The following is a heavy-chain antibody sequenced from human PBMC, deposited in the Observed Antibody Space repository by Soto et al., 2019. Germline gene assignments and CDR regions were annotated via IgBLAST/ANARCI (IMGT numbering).Heavy chain of an antibody. CDR3: ARVPGYCSSTSCLGGYYYDSSGYYHPYYFDN. D-gene: IGHD3-22*01. V-gene: IGHV4-34*01. J-gene: IGHJ4*02. CDR2: INHSGST. Sequence: SETLSLTCAVYGGSFSGYYWSWIRQPPGKGLEWIGEINHSGSTNYNPSLKSRVTISVDTSKNQFSLKLSSVTAADTAVYYCARVPGYCSSTSCLGGYYYDSSGYYHPYYFDNWGQGTLVTVSS. CDR1: GGSFSGYY.